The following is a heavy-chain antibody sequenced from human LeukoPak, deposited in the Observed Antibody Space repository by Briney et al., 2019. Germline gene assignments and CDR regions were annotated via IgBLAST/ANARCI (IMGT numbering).Heavy chain of an antibody. CDR3: ARGRGPMITFGGVIVYFDY. CDR1: GGSISSYY. D-gene: IGHD3-16*02. V-gene: IGHV4-59*01. CDR2: IYYSGST. Sequence: PSETLSLTCTVSGGSISSYYWSWIRQPPEKGLEWIGYIYYSGSTNYNPSLKSRVTIPVDTSKNQFSLKLSSVTAADTAVYYCARGRGPMITFGGVIVYFDYWGQGTLVTVSS. J-gene: IGHJ4*02.